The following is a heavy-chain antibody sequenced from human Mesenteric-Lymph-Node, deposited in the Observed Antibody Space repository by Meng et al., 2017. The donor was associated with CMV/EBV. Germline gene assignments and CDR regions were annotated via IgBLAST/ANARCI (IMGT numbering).Heavy chain of an antibody. CDR3: ARREPRGWFDP. CDR1: GGSVSSGSYY. V-gene: IGHV4-61*01. D-gene: IGHD1-26*01. Sequence: GSLRLSCTVSGGSVSSGSYYWSWIRQPPGKGLEWIGYIYYSGSTNYNPSLKSRVTISVDTSKNQFSLKLSSVTAADTAVYYCARREPRGWFDPWGQGTLVTVSS. CDR2: IYYSGST. J-gene: IGHJ5*02.